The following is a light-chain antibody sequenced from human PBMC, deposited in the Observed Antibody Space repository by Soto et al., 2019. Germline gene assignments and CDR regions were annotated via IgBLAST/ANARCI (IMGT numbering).Light chain of an antibody. CDR3: QQRSNWPPIT. CDR2: DAS. V-gene: IGKV3-11*01. CDR1: QSVSSY. J-gene: IGKJ5*01. Sequence: EIVLTQSPGTVSLSPVEIDTLSCMASQSVSSYLAWYQQKPGQAPRLLIYDASNRATGIPARFSGSGSGTDFTLTISSLEPEDFAVYYCQQRSNWPPITFGKGTRLEIK.